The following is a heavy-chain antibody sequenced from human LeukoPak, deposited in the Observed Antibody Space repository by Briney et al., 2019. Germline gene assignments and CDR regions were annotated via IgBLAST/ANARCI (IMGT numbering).Heavy chain of an antibody. CDR3: TRAFSSGYDSYDAFGL. V-gene: IGHV1-8*01. CDR1: GNTFTSYD. Sequence: ASVKVSCKASGNTFTSYDINWVRQATGQGLEWMGWMNPNSGNTGYAHKFQGRATMTRNTSITTAYLELNSLRADDTAVYFCTRAFSSGYDSYDAFGLWGQGTMLTVSS. CDR2: MNPNSGNT. J-gene: IGHJ3*01. D-gene: IGHD5-12*01.